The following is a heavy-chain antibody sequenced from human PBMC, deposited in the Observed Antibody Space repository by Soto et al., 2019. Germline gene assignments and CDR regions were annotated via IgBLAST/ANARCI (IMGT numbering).Heavy chain of an antibody. CDR3: ARGGVATIFGDS. CDR2: IDSSSKTI. V-gene: IGHV3-48*02. Sequence: PGGSLRLSCAASGFTFSRYSMNWVRQAPGKGLEWHSYIDSSSKTIYYADSVKGRFIISRDNAKNSLYLQMNSLRDEDTAVYHCARGGVATIFGDSWGQGTLVTVSS. J-gene: IGHJ4*02. CDR1: GFTFSRYS. D-gene: IGHD5-12*01.